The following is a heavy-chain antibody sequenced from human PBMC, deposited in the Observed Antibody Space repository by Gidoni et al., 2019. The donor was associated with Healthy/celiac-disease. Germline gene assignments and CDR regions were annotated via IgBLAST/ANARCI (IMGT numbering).Heavy chain of an antibody. Sequence: QVQLVQSGAAGKKPGASVKVSCQASGYTFTSYAMHWVRQAPGQRLEWMGWINAGNGNTKYSQKFQGRVTITRETSASTAYMELSSLRSEDTAVYYCARKRITIFGVVPWDYFDYWGQGTLVTVSS. V-gene: IGHV1-3*01. J-gene: IGHJ4*02. D-gene: IGHD3-3*01. CDR3: ARKRITIFGVVPWDYFDY. CDR2: INAGNGNT. CDR1: GYTFTSYA.